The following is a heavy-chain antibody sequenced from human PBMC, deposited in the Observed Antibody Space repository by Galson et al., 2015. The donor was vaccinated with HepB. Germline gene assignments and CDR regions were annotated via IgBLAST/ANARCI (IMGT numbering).Heavy chain of an antibody. CDR3: AKDWGYSSSWYDLFDY. Sequence: SLRLSCAASGFTFSSYGMHWVRQAPGKGLEWVAFIRYDGSNKYYADSVKGRFTISRDNSKNTLYLQMNSLRAEDTAVYYCAKDWGYSSSWYDLFDYWGQGTLVTVSS. J-gene: IGHJ4*02. CDR2: IRYDGSNK. CDR1: GFTFSSYG. D-gene: IGHD6-13*01. V-gene: IGHV3-30*02.